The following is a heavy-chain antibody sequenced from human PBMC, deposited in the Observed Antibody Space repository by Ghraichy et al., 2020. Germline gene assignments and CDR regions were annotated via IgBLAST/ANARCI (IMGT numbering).Heavy chain of an antibody. J-gene: IGHJ6*02. CDR3: AAKRGYSSSWLLYGMDV. D-gene: IGHD6-13*01. CDR1: GGTFTSYA. V-gene: IGHV1-69*04. CDR2: IIPILGIA. Sequence: SVKVSCKASGGTFTSYAISWVRQAPGQGLEWMGRIIPILGIANYAQKFQGRVTITADKSTSTAYMELSSLRSDDTAVYYCAAKRGYSSSWLLYGMDVWGQGTTVTVSS.